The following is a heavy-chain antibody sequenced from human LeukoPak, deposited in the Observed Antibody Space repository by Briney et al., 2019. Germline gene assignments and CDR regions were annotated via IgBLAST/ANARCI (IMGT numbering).Heavy chain of an antibody. J-gene: IGHJ6*02. V-gene: IGHV4-59*01. Sequence: PSETLSLTCTVSGGSISSYYWSWIRQPPGKGLEGMGYIYYSGSTNYNPSLKSRVTISVDTSKNQFSLKLSSVTAADTAVYYCARDRGSRGYYYYGMDVWGQGTTVSVSS. CDR2: IYYSGST. CDR1: GGSISSYY. CDR3: ARDRGSRGYYYYGMDV. D-gene: IGHD2-15*01.